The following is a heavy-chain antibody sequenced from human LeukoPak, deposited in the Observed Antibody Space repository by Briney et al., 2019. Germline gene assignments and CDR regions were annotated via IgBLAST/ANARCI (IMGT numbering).Heavy chain of an antibody. V-gene: IGHV3-23*01. CDR2: ISGSGDGT. J-gene: IGHJ6*02. D-gene: IGHD3-9*01. CDR1: GFTFSSDA. Sequence: GGSLRLSCTSSGFTFSSDAMTWVRQAPGKGLEWVSSISGSGDGTYYADSVKGRFTISRDNAKNSLYLQMNSLRAEDTAVYYCARGKDYDILTGYLRASRYYGMDVWGQGTTVTVSS. CDR3: ARGKDYDILTGYLRASRYYGMDV.